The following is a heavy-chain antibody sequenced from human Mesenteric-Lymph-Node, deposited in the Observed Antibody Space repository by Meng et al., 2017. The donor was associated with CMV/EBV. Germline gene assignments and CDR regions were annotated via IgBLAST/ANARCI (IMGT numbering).Heavy chain of an antibody. D-gene: IGHD2-2*01. V-gene: IGHV3-73*01. J-gene: IGHJ4*02. CDR1: GFTFSGSA. Sequence: GGSLRPSCAASGFTFSGSAMHWVRQYSGKGLEWVGRIRSKVNNYAAAYAASVKGRFTISRDDSKNTAYLHMDSLETEETAMYYCTRQGEYCSSTSCVLTMDYWGRGTLVTVSS. CDR2: IRSKVNNYAA. CDR3: TRQGEYCSSTSCVLTMDY.